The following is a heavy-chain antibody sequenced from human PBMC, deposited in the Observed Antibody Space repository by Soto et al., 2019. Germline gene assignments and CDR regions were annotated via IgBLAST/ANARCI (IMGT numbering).Heavy chain of an antibody. V-gene: IGHV4-34*01. D-gene: IGHD3-3*01. J-gene: IGHJ6*03. Sequence: PSETLSLTCAVYGGSFSGYYWSWIRQPPGKGLEWIGEINHSGSTNYNPSLKSRVTISVDTSKNQFSLKLSSVTAADTAVYYCARGNYNFWKTPYYMDVWGKGTTVTVSS. CDR2: INHSGST. CDR3: ARGNYNFWKTPYYMDV. CDR1: GGSFSGYY.